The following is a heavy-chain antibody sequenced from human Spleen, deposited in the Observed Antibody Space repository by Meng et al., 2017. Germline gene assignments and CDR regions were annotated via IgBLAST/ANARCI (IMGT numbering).Heavy chain of an antibody. D-gene: IGHD6-13*01. V-gene: IGHV4-34*01. Sequence: SETLSLTCVVSGGSFSDYYWSWIRQPPGKGLEWIGEINHSGSTNYNPSLESRATISVDTSQNNLSLKLSSVTAADMAVYYCARDRQAGYSSSGAFDIWGQGTMVTVSS. J-gene: IGHJ3*02. CDR1: GGSFSDYY. CDR2: INHSGST. CDR3: ARDRQAGYSSSGAFDI.